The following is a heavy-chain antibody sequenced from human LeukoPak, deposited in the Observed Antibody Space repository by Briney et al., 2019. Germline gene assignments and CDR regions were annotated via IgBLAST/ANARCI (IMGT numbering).Heavy chain of an antibody. J-gene: IGHJ4*02. CDR2: IIPIFGTA. CDR1: GGTFSSYA. CDR3: AGSDIVATGGVDY. V-gene: IGHV1-69*05. Sequence: SVKVSCKASGGTFSSYAISWVRQAPGQGLEWMGGIIPIFGTANYAQKFQGRVTITTDKSTSTAYMELSSLRSEDTAVYYCAGSDIVATGGVDYWGQGTLVTVSS. D-gene: IGHD5-12*01.